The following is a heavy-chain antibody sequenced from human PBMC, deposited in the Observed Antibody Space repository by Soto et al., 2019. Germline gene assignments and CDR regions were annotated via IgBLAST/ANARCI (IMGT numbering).Heavy chain of an antibody. Sequence: VGSLRRSCAAAGCTFTNYEMNWVRQAPGKGREWIAYISSSGKGSCYGESVKGRCTIARGKAKNSRYLQMNSRRAEDTAVYYRARDPEQYSRSDLGIDYWRQGTLVTVSS. CDR1: GCTFTNYE. D-gene: IGHD5-12*01. V-gene: IGHV3-48*03. J-gene: IGHJ4*02. CDR3: ARDPEQYSRSDLGIDY. CDR2: ISSSGKGS.